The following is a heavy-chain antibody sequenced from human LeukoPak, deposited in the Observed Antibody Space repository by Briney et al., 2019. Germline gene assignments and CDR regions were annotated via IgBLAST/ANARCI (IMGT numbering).Heavy chain of an antibody. CDR3: ARLSQYSGYDWVPPLNYYYYGMDV. J-gene: IGHJ6*04. V-gene: IGHV1-69*13. Sequence: GASVKVSCKASGGTFGSYAISWVRQAPGQGLEWMGGIIPIFGTANYAQKFQGRVTITADESTSTAYMELSSLRSEDTAVYYCARLSQYSGYDWVPPLNYYYYGMDVWGKGTTVTVSS. D-gene: IGHD5-12*01. CDR1: GGTFGSYA. CDR2: IIPIFGTA.